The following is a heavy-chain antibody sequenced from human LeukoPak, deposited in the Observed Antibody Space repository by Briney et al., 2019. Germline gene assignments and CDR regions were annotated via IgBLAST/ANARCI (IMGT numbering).Heavy chain of an antibody. CDR1: GGSFSGYY. CDR2: INHSGST. Sequence: PSETLSLTCAVYGGSFSGYYWSWIRQPPGKGLEWIGEINHSGSTNYNPSLKSRVTISVDTSKNQFSLKLSSVTAADTAMYYCARAKGSGYNHWGQGTLVTVSS. V-gene: IGHV4-34*01. D-gene: IGHD3-3*01. CDR3: ARAKGSGYNH. J-gene: IGHJ5*02.